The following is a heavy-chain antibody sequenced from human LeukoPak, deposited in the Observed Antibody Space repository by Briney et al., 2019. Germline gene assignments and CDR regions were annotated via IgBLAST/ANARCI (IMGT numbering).Heavy chain of an antibody. V-gene: IGHV6-1*01. CDR3: ASQRQWLETPGAFDI. CDR1: GDSVSRNTAG. CDR2: TYYRSKWYN. J-gene: IGHJ3*02. Sequence: SQTLSLTCALSGDSVSRNTAGWNWIRQSPSRGLEWLGRTYYRSKWYNDYAVSVKSRITINPDTSKNQFSLQLNSVTPEDTAVYYCASQRQWLETPGAFDIWGQGTMVTVSS. D-gene: IGHD6-19*01.